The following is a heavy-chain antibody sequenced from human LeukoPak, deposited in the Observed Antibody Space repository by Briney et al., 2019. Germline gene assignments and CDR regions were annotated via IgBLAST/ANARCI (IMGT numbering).Heavy chain of an antibody. D-gene: IGHD3-16*02. Sequence: GGSLGLSCAASGFTFSSYWMSWVRQAPGKGLEWVANIKQDGSEKYYVDSVKGRFTISRDNAKNSLYLQMNSLRAEDTAVYYCARDGVYLDYVWGSYRPKTGDWFDPWGQGTLVTVSS. CDR1: GFTFSSYW. J-gene: IGHJ5*02. V-gene: IGHV3-7*01. CDR3: ARDGVYLDYVWGSYRPKTGDWFDP. CDR2: IKQDGSEK.